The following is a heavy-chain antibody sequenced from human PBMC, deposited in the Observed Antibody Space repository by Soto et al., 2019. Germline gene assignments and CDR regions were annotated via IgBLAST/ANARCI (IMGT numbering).Heavy chain of an antibody. CDR1: GGLFSSYA. D-gene: IGHD3-22*01. J-gene: IGHJ4*02. V-gene: IGHV1-69*01. CDR3: ARGDSPCVWFNEF. Sequence: QEQLVQSGAEVKRPGSSVKVSCKDSGGLFSSYAISWVRQAPGQGLEWVGGIIPVFNTPYYAQKFQGRVTISADDSTNTAYMELSSLTSEDTAMYYCARGDSPCVWFNEFWGQGALVTVSS. CDR2: IIPVFNTP.